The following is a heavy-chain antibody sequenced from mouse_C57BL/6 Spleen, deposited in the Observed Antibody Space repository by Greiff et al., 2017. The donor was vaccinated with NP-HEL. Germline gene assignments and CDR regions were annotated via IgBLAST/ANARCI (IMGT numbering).Heavy chain of an antibody. V-gene: IGHV1-4*01. CDR2: INPSSGYT. D-gene: IGHD2-3*01. Sequence: QVQLKESGAELARPGASVKMSCTASGFTFTSYTMHWVKQRPGQGLEWIGYINPSSGYTKYNQKFKDKATFTADKSSSTAYMQLSSLTSEDSAVYYCARSYDGYFFADWGKGTPVTVSA. CDR1: GFTFTSYT. CDR3: ARSYDGYFFAD. J-gene: IGHJ3*01.